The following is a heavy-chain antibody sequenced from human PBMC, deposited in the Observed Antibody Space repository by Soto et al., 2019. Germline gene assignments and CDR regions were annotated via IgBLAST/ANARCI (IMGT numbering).Heavy chain of an antibody. J-gene: IGHJ6*02. V-gene: IGHV3-30*09. CDR3: ATDPVTSLTPYHGFYYFGMDV. CDR1: GFPFSTYT. D-gene: IGHD2-2*01. Sequence: LRLSCRAFGFPFSTYTMHWVRQAPGKGLEWXAIISSDGKNKYYADSLKGRLDVFRDNSKDTLSLQINTLRTDDAATYYCATDPVTSLTPYHGFYYFGMDVWGQGTTVTVSS. CDR2: ISSDGKNK.